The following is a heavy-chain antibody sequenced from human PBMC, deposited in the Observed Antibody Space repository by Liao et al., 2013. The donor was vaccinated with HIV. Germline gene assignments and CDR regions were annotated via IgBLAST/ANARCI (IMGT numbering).Heavy chain of an antibody. CDR3: ARGTIFGPDY. CDR2: IYTSGST. CDR1: GGSISSGSYY. D-gene: IGHD3-3*01. J-gene: IGHJ4*02. Sequence: QVQLQESGPGLVKPSQTLSLTCTVSGGSISSGSYYWSWIRQPAGKGLEWIGRIYTSGSTNYNPSLKSRVTMSVDTSKNQFSLKLSSVTAADTAVYYCARGTIFGPDYWGQGTLVTGLL. V-gene: IGHV4-61*02.